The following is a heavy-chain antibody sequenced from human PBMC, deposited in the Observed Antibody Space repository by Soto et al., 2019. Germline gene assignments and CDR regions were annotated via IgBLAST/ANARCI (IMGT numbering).Heavy chain of an antibody. D-gene: IGHD5-18*01. CDR1: GFSLTTSGVG. CDR3: AHKGGFGYPES. CDR2: VYWDDDK. V-gene: IGHV2-5*02. J-gene: IGHJ5*02. Sequence: QITWKESGPMLVKPTQALTLTCTCSGFSLTTSGVGVGWIRQPPGKALEWLALVYWDDDKRYSPSLTNRLTLSRDTSKNQVVLTLTNVDPTDTGTYFCAHKGGFGYPESWGQGIMVIVSS.